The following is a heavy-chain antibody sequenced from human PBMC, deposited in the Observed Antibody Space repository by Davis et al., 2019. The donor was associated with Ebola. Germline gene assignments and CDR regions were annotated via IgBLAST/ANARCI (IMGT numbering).Heavy chain of an antibody. CDR2: ISYDGSTK. CDR1: GYTFSSYA. V-gene: IGHV3-30*04. Sequence: PGGSLRLSCAASGYTFSSYAIQWVRQAPGKGLEWVAIISYDGSTKDYADSVKGRFTISRDNSKNTLYLQMNSLRAEDTAVYYCARGPDTSGYYWGQGTLVTVSS. CDR3: ARGPDTSGYY. J-gene: IGHJ4*02. D-gene: IGHD3-22*01.